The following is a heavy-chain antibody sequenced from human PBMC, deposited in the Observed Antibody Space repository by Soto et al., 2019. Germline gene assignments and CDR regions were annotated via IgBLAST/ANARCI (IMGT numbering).Heavy chain of an antibody. V-gene: IGHV1-2*02. Sequence: QVQLVQSGAEVGKPGASVKVSCKASGFTFTAYYIHWVRQARGQGPEWLGRINPNSGGTSYSQKFRARITLTRDTSISTAYMEMISLTSDDTAVFYCARANSIRPYYYNMDVWGQGTAVTVSS. D-gene: IGHD2-21*01. J-gene: IGHJ6*02. CDR2: INPNSGGT. CDR1: GFTFTAYY. CDR3: ARANSIRPYYYNMDV.